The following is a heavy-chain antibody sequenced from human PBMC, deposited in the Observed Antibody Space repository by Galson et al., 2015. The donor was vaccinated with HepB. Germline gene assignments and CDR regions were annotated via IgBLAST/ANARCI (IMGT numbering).Heavy chain of an antibody. CDR3: AKGYCSGGSCHSPFDH. D-gene: IGHD2-15*01. V-gene: IGHV3-23*01. J-gene: IGHJ4*02. CDR2: INIGGDRT. Sequence: SLRLSCAASGFTFNNYVMTWVRQAPGKGLEWVSLINIGGDRTYYADSVKGRFTVSRDSSKNTLYLQMNSLRAEDTAMYHCAKGYCSGGSCHSPFDHWGQGTLVTVSS. CDR1: GFTFNNYV.